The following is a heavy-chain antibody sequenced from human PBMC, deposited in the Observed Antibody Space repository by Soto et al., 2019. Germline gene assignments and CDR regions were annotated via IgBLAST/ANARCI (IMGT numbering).Heavy chain of an antibody. Sequence: GGSLRLSCAASGFTFSSYWMHWVRQAPGKGLVWVSRINSDGSSTSYADSVKGRFTISRDNAKNTLYLQMNSLRAEDTAVYYCARASPLPADYYYGMDVQGQGSTVTVSS. CDR1: GFTFSSYW. J-gene: IGHJ6*02. CDR2: INSDGSST. D-gene: IGHD6-19*01. V-gene: IGHV3-74*01. CDR3: ARASPLPADYYYGMDV.